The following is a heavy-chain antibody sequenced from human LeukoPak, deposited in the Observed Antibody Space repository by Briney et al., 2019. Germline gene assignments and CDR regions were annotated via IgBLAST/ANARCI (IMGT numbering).Heavy chain of an antibody. D-gene: IGHD3-22*01. Sequence: GGSLRLSCAASEFTFSSYGMNWVRQAPGKRLEWVSYISSSGSTIYYADSVKGRFTISRDNAKNSLYLQMNSLRAEDTAVYYCARTYYYDSSGCSFDYWGQGTLVTVSS. CDR2: ISSSGSTI. J-gene: IGHJ4*02. CDR3: ARTYYYDSSGCSFDY. V-gene: IGHV3-48*03. CDR1: EFTFSSYG.